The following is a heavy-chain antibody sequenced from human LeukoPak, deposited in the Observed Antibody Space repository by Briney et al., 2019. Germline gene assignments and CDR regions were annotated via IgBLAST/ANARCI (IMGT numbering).Heavy chain of an antibody. J-gene: IGHJ3*02. V-gene: IGHV3-48*04. CDR3: ARESAWDIVATRDAFDI. Sequence: GGSLRLSCAASGFTFSSYSMNWVRQAPGKGLEWVSYVSSSSSTIYYADSVKGRFTISRDNAKNSLYLQMNSLRAEDTAVYYCARESAWDIVATRDAFDIWGQGTMVTVSS. D-gene: IGHD5-12*01. CDR2: VSSSSSTI. CDR1: GFTFSSYS.